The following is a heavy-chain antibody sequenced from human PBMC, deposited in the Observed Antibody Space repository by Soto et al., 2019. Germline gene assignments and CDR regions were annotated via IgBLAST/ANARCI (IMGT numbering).Heavy chain of an antibody. CDR3: ARVPSSGWYGYYYYGMDV. Sequence: QVQLVESGGGVVQPGRSLRLSCAASGFTFSSYGMHWVRQAPGKGLEWVAVIWYDGSNKYYADSVKGRFTISRDNSKNTLYLQMNSLRAEDTAVYYCARVPSSGWYGYYYYGMDVWGQGTTVTVSS. J-gene: IGHJ6*02. CDR1: GFTFSSYG. V-gene: IGHV3-33*01. D-gene: IGHD6-19*01. CDR2: IWYDGSNK.